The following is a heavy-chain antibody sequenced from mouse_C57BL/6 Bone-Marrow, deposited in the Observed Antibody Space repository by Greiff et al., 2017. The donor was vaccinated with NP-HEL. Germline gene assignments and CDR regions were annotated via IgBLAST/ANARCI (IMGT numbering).Heavy chain of an antibody. V-gene: IGHV7-3*01. J-gene: IGHJ4*01. Sequence: EVNLVESGGGLVQPGGSLSLSCAASGFTFTDYYMNWVRQPPGKALEWLGFIRNKANGYTTEYSASVKGRFTISRDNSQSILYLQMNALRAEDSATYFCARSIYYDYADDPFYAMDYWGQGTSVTVSS. CDR1: GFTFTDYY. CDR2: IRNKANGYTT. CDR3: ARSIYYDYADDPFYAMDY. D-gene: IGHD2-4*01.